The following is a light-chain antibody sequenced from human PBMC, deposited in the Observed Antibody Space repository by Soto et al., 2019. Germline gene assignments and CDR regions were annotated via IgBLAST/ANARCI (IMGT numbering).Light chain of an antibody. CDR3: GSWRNNSTQV. V-gene: IGLV2-14*03. Sequence: QSALTQPASVSGSPGQSITISCTGTSSDVGSNDYVYWYQQHPGKAPKLVIFDVRNRPSGVSNRFSGSKSGNTASLTISGLQAEDEADFYCGSWRNNSTQVVGTGTKLTVL. J-gene: IGLJ1*01. CDR1: SSDVGSNDY. CDR2: DVR.